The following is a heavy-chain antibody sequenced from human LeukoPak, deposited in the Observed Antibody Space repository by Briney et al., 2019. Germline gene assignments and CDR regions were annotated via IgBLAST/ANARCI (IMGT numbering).Heavy chain of an antibody. CDR2: IYYSGST. J-gene: IGHJ4*02. Sequence: SETLSLTCTVSGGSISSGDYYWSWIRQPPGKGLEWIGYIYYSGSTYYNPSLKSRVTISVDTSKNQFSLKLSSVTAADTAVYYCARGHPNYYDSSGYYPPFDYWGQGTLVTVSS. CDR1: GGSISSGDYY. D-gene: IGHD3-22*01. V-gene: IGHV4-30-4*01. CDR3: ARGHPNYYDSSGYYPPFDY.